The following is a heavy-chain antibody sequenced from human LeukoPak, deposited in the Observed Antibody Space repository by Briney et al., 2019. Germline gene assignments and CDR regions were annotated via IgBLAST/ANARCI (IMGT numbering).Heavy chain of an antibody. CDR2: FDPEDGET. CDR1: GYTLAELS. Sequence: ASVKVSCKVSGYTLAELSMHWVRQAPGKGLEWMGGFDPEDGETIYAQKFQGRVTMTEDTSTDTAYMELSSLRSEDTAVYYCATEQWLENWFGPWGQGTLVTVSS. J-gene: IGHJ5*02. D-gene: IGHD6-19*01. V-gene: IGHV1-24*01. CDR3: ATEQWLENWFGP.